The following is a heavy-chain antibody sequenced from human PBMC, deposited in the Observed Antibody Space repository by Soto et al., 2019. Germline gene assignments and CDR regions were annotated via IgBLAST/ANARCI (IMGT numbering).Heavy chain of an antibody. V-gene: IGHV3-49*03. J-gene: IGHJ4*02. D-gene: IGHD3-3*01. CDR1: GFTFGDYA. Sequence: VQLVESGGGLVQPGRSLRLSCTASGFTFGDYAMSWFRQAPGKGLEWVGFIRSKAYGGTTEYAASVKGRFTISRDDSKSIAYLQMNSLKTEDTAVYYCTRDYDFWSGYYTGPFFDYWGQGTLVTVSS. CDR3: TRDYDFWSGYYTGPFFDY. CDR2: IRSKAYGGTT.